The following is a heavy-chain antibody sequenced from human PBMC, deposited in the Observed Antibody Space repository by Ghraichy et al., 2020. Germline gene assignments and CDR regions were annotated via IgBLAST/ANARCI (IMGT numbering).Heavy chain of an antibody. D-gene: IGHD1-1*01. CDR2: IYTSGST. V-gene: IGHV4-4*07. CDR3: ARDQDDKDQEHWFDP. J-gene: IGHJ5*02. CDR1: GGSISSYY. Sequence: SETLSLTCTVSGGSISSYYWSWIRQPAGKGLEWIGRIYTSGSTNYNPSLKSRVTMSVDTSKNQFSLKLSSVTAADTAVYYCARDQDDKDQEHWFDPWGQGTLVTVSS.